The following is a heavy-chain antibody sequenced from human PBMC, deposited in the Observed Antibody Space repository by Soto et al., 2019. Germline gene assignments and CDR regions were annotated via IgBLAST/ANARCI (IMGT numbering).Heavy chain of an antibody. V-gene: IGHV3-21*01. Sequence: GGSLRLSCAASGFTFSRYSMNWVRQAPGKGLEWVSSISSSSSYIYYADSVKGRFTISRDNAKNSLYLQMNSLRAEDTAVYYCASSRYDSPFYYYYGMDVWGQGTTVTVSS. CDR1: GFTFSRYS. J-gene: IGHJ6*02. CDR3: ASSRYDSPFYYYYGMDV. D-gene: IGHD5-12*01. CDR2: ISSSSSYI.